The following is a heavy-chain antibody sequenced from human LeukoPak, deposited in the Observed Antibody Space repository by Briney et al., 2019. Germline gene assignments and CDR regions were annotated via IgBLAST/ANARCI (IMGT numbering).Heavy chain of an antibody. CDR1: GYNFTNYW. J-gene: IGHJ3*02. V-gene: IGHV5-51*01. CDR2: IYPDDSDT. Sequence: GESLKISCKASGYNFTNYWIGWVRQMPGKGLEWMGIIYPDDSDTRYSPSFQGQVTISADKSISTAYLQWSSLKASDTAMYYCARPTYYDFWSGSPRAFDIWGQGTMVTVSS. CDR3: ARPTYYDFWSGSPRAFDI. D-gene: IGHD3-3*01.